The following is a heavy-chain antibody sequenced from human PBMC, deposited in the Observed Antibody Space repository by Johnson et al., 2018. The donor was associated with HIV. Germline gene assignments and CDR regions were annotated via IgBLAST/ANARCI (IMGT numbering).Heavy chain of an antibody. CDR3: AIPYYFDRGVYH. D-gene: IGHD3-22*01. Sequence: VQLVESGGGLVQPGGSLRLSCAASGFTFSSYDMHWVRQATGKGLEWVSAIGTAGDTYYPGSVKGRFTISRDNSKNTLYLQMNSLRAEDTAMYYCAIPYYFDRGVYHWGQGTMVTVSS. CDR2: IGTAGDT. V-gene: IGHV3-13*01. CDR1: GFTFSSYD. J-gene: IGHJ3*01.